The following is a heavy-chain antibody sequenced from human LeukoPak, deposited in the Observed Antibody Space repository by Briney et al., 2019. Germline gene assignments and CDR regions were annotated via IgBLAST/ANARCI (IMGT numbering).Heavy chain of an antibody. V-gene: IGHV3-23*01. J-gene: IGHJ4*02. CDR2: ISGSGDST. Sequence: GGSLRLSCAASGFXFSSHAMSWVRQAPGKGLEWVSGISGSGDSTNYADSVKGRFTISRDNSRNTLYLQMNSLRAEDTAVYYCAKHGTYYDFWSGQYYFDYWGQGTLVTVSS. D-gene: IGHD3-3*01. CDR1: GFXFSSHA. CDR3: AKHGTYYDFWSGQYYFDY.